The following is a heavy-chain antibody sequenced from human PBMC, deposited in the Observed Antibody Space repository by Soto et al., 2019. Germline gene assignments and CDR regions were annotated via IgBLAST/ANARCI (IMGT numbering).Heavy chain of an antibody. Sequence: PGGSLRLSCAAFGFTFSSYAMGWVRQAPGKGLEWVSAISGSGGSTYYADSVKGRFTISRDNSKNTLNLQMNSLRVEDTAVYYCAKERGCSGGSCFRGQDDWGQGTLVTVSS. CDR2: ISGSGGST. V-gene: IGHV3-23*01. J-gene: IGHJ4*02. CDR3: AKERGCSGGSCFRGQDD. D-gene: IGHD2-15*01. CDR1: GFTFSSYA.